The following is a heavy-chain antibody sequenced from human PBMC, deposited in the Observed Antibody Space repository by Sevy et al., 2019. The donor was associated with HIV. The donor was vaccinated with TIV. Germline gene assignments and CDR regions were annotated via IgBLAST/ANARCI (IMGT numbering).Heavy chain of an antibody. V-gene: IGHV1-24*01. D-gene: IGHD3-22*01. J-gene: IGHJ4*02. CDR1: GYTLTQLS. Sequence: ASVKVSCKVSGYTLTQLSMHWVRQAPGKGLEWMGGFEPEDGETLHSQNFQGRVTLTEDTCTNTAYMELSSLRSDDTAVYYCASSRDYYDISGANFDYWGQGTLVTVSS. CDR2: FEPEDGET. CDR3: ASSRDYYDISGANFDY.